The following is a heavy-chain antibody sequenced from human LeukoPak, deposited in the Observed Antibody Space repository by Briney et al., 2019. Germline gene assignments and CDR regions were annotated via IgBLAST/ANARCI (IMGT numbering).Heavy chain of an antibody. Sequence: GGSLRLSCAASGFTFSSYSMNWVRQAPGKGLEWVSSISSSSSYIYYADSVKGRFTISRDNAKNSLYLQMNSLRAEDTAVYYCADSGSYYQNDAFDIWGQGTMVTVSS. CDR2: ISSSSSYI. CDR1: GFTFSSYS. CDR3: ADSGSYYQNDAFDI. D-gene: IGHD1-26*01. V-gene: IGHV3-21*01. J-gene: IGHJ3*02.